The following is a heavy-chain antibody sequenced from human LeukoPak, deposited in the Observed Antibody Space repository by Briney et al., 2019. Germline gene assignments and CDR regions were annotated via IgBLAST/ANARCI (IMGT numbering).Heavy chain of an antibody. V-gene: IGHV3-23*01. CDR1: AFTFSSYA. CDR2: ISGSDGST. J-gene: IGHJ4*02. Sequence: GGSLRLSCAASAFTFSSYAMSWVRQAPGKGLEWVSGISGSDGSTYYADSVKGRFTISRDNSKNTLYLQMNSLRAEDTAVYYCSKFATMVRGVITYYFDYWGQGTLVTVSS. D-gene: IGHD3-10*01. CDR3: SKFATMVRGVITYYFDY.